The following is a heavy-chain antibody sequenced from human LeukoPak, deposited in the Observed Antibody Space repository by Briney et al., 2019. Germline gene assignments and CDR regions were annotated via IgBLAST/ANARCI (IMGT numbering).Heavy chain of an antibody. V-gene: IGHV1-69*04. Sequence: GASVNVSCKASGGTFSSYAISWVRQAPGQGLEWMGSIIPILGIANYAQKFQGRVTITADKSTSTACMELSSLRSEDTAVYYCAREVIVVVPAAIIDYWGQGTLVTVSS. D-gene: IGHD2-2*02. CDR3: AREVIVVVPAAIIDY. CDR1: GGTFSSYA. CDR2: IIPILGIA. J-gene: IGHJ4*02.